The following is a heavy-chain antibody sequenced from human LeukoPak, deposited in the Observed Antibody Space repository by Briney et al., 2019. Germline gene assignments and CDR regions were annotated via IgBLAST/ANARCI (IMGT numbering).Heavy chain of an antibody. CDR2: IIPIFGTA. CDR3: ARSGGSGWYSTGYFQH. D-gene: IGHD6-19*01. Sequence: SVKVSCKASGGTFSSYAISWVRQAPGQGLEWMGGIIPIFGTANYAQKFQGRVTMTTDTSTSTAYMELRSLRSDDTAVYYCARSGGSGWYSTGYFQHWGQGTLVTVSS. CDR1: GGTFSSYA. J-gene: IGHJ1*01. V-gene: IGHV1-69*05.